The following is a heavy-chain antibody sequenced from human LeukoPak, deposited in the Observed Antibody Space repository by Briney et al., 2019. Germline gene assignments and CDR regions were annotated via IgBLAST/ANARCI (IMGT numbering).Heavy chain of an antibody. D-gene: IGHD3-22*01. CDR3: ARGGIQYYYDSSGYRAEYFQH. Sequence: SVKVSCKASGGTFSSYAISWVRQAPGQGLEWMGRIIPILGIANYAQKFQGRVTITADKSTSTAYMELSSLRSEDTAVYYCARGGIQYYYDSSGYRAEYFQHWGQGTLVTVSS. V-gene: IGHV1-69*04. J-gene: IGHJ1*01. CDR2: IIPILGIA. CDR1: GGTFSSYA.